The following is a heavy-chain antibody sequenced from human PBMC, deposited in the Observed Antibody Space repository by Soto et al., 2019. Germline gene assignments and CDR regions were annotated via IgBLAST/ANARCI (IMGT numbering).Heavy chain of an antibody. CDR1: GFTFSSYS. V-gene: IGHV3-21*01. Sequence: PGGSLRLSCAASGFTFSSYSMNWVRQAPGKGLEWVSSISSSSSYIYYADSVKGRFTISRDNAKNSLYLQMNSLRAEDTAVYYCARPSSGWSYYFDYWGQGTLVTVSS. J-gene: IGHJ4*02. CDR3: ARPSSGWSYYFDY. D-gene: IGHD6-19*01. CDR2: ISSSSSYI.